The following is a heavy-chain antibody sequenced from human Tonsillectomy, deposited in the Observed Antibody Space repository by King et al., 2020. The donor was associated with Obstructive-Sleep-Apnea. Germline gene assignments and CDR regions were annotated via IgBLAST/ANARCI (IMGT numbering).Heavy chain of an antibody. CDR1: GGAFSGYY. D-gene: IGHD5-18*01. Sequence: VQLQQWGAGVLKPSETLSLTCAVYGGAFSGYYWSWIRQPPGKGLEWIGEINYSGPTNYNPYPKSRVTISVDTSKNQFSLKLYSMPAADTAVYYCATDTAMLNWGQGTLVTVSA. CDR2: INYSGPT. CDR3: ATDTAMLN. V-gene: IGHV4-34*01. J-gene: IGHJ4*02.